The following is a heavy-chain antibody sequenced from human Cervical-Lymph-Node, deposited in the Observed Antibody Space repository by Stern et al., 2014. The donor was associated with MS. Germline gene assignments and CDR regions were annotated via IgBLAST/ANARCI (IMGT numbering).Heavy chain of an antibody. CDR1: GFTFSSYG. D-gene: IGHD2-8*01. J-gene: IGHJ4*02. CDR2: SSFDGNHK. CDR3: ARDYEDTSMLFDH. Sequence: VQLVQSGGAVVQPGRTLRLSCAASGFTFSSYGMHWVRQAPGKGLEWVNVSSFDGNHKYYAASVKGRFTISRDNSKNTLHLQMNSVTPDDTAIYYCARDYEDTSMLFDHWGQGTLVTVSS. V-gene: IGHV3-30*03.